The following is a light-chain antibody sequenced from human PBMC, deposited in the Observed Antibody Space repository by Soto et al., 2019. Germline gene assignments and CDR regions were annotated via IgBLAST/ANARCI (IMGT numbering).Light chain of an antibody. J-gene: IGKJ1*01. CDR1: QSVSTK. V-gene: IGKV3-15*01. CDR3: QHYNDWPPTWT. CDR2: GAS. Sequence: EIVMTQSPATLSVSPGERATLSCRASQSVSTKLAWYQQKRGQAPRALIYGASTRATGIPARFSGSGSGTEFTLTISSLQSEDFAVYYCQHYNDWPPTWTFGQGTRVEIK.